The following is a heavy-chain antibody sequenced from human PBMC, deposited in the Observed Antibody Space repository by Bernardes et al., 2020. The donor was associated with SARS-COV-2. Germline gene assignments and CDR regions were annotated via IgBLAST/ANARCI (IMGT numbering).Heavy chain of an antibody. J-gene: IGHJ4*02. CDR3: ARDNRVQLWDLHDY. CDR2: ISAYNGNT. D-gene: IGHD5-18*01. CDR1: GYTFTSYG. Sequence: ASVKVSCKASGYTFTSYGISWVRQAPGQGLEWMGWISAYNGNTNYAQKLQGRVTMTTDTSTSTAYMELRSLRSDDTAVYYCARDNRVQLWDLHDYWGQGTLVTVSS. V-gene: IGHV1-18*01.